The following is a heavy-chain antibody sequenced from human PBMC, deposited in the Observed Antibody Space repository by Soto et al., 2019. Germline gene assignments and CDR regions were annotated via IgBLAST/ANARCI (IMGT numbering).Heavy chain of an antibody. CDR2: IYYSGST. J-gene: IGHJ5*02. CDR3: ARGGDTVATTDNWFDP. Sequence: SETLSLTCTVSGGSISSGGYYWSWIRQHPGKGLEWIGYIYYSGSTYYNPSLKSRVTISVDTSKNQFSLKLSSVTAADTAVYYCARGGDTVATTDNWFDPWGQGTLVTVSS. CDR1: GGSISSGGYY. D-gene: IGHD5-12*01. V-gene: IGHV4-31*03.